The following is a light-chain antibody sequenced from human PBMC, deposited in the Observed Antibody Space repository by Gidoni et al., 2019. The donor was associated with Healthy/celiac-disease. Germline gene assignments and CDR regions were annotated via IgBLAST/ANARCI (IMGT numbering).Light chain of an antibody. CDR3: QQYGSSHXXFT. Sequence: EIVLTQSPGTLSLSPGERATLSCRASQSFSSSNLAWYRQKPGQAPRPLSYVASSRATGIPDRFSGSGSGTDFTLTISRLEPEDFAVYYCQQYGSSHXXFTFGPXTKVDXK. V-gene: IGKV3-20*01. J-gene: IGKJ3*01. CDR2: VAS. CDR1: QSFSSSN.